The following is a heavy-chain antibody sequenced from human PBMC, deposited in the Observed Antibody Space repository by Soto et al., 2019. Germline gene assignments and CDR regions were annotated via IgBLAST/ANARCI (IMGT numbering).Heavy chain of an antibody. CDR2: IYYSGST. CDR1: GGSISSYY. CDR3: ARDLRGSARP. Sequence: PSETLSLTCTVSGGSISSYYWSWIRQPPGKGLEWIGYIYYSGSTNYNPSLKSRVTISVDTSKNQFSLKLSSVTAADTAVYYCARDLRGSARPWGQGTLVTVSS. V-gene: IGHV4-59*01. D-gene: IGHD3-16*01. J-gene: IGHJ5*02.